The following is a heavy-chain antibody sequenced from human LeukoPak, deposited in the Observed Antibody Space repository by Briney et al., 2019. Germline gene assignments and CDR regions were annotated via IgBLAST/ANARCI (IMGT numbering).Heavy chain of an antibody. CDR1: GGSLSSGGYY. D-gene: IGHD6-13*01. J-gene: IGHJ4*02. V-gene: IGHV4-30-2*01. CDR2: IYHSGST. CDR3: AREPRWDSSSRYRYFDY. Sequence: PSQTLSLTCTVSGGSLSSGGYYWSWIRQPPGTGLEWIGYIYHSGSTYYNPSLKSRVTISVDRSKNQFSLKLSSVTAADTAVYYCAREPRWDSSSRYRYFDYWGQGTLVTVSS.